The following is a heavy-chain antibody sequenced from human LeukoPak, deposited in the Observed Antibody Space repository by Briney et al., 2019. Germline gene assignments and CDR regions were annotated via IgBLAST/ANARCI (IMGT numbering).Heavy chain of an antibody. D-gene: IGHD2-15*01. CDR1: GYTFTAYY. V-gene: IGHV1-2*05. CDR3: AIAGGGSDAFDI. J-gene: IGHJ3*02. Sequence: ASVKVSCKASGYTFTAYYIHWVRQAPGQGLDWMGRINPNSGGTSYAQKFQGRVTMTRDTSISTAYMELSRLRSGDTVVYYCAIAGGGSDAFDIWGQGTMVTVSS. CDR2: INPNSGGT.